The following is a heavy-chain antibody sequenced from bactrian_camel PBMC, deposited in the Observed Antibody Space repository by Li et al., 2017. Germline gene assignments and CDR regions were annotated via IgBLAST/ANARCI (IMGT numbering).Heavy chain of an antibody. V-gene: IGHV3S31*01. CDR3: ITVPTNGCAFLL. CDR1: GFTFSNYA. CDR2: SDAAGTT. J-gene: IGHJ4*01. D-gene: IGHD1*01. Sequence: DVQLVESGGGLVLPGGSLRLSCAASGFTFSNYAMSWVRQAPGKALEWVSASDAAGTTYYLDSVKDRFTISRDNAKNTLYLQMSSLKTEDTAMYYCITVPTNGCAFLLWGQGTQVTVS.